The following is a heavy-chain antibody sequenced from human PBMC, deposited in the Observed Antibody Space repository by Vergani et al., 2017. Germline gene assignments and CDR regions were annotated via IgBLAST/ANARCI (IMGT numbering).Heavy chain of an antibody. J-gene: IGHJ6*02. D-gene: IGHD6-13*01. CDR3: AKKGGSFYYYGVDV. V-gene: IGHV3-30*02. CDR2: IRYDGSNP. CDR1: GYTFGHFD. Sequence: QEQLLQTGGGVVQPGGSLRLSCIGSGYTFGHFDMHWVRQAPGKGLAWVAFIRYDGSNPQYIDSVKGRFTSSRDNSKDNLFLQMNGLRPEDTGTYFCAKKGGSFYYYGVDVWGQGTTIAVSS.